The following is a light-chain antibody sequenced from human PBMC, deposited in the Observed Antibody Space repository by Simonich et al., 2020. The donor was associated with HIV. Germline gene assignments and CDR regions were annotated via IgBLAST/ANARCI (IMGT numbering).Light chain of an antibody. CDR1: SSDVGGYNY. CDR3: SSYTSSSKMV. Sequence: QSALTQPASVSGSPGQSLTISCTGTSSDVGGYNYVSWYQQHPGKAPKLIIYDVSTRPSGVSNRFSGSKSGNTASLTISGLQAEDEADYYCSSYTSSSKMVFGGGTKLTVL. J-gene: IGLJ2*01. CDR2: DVS. V-gene: IGLV2-14*03.